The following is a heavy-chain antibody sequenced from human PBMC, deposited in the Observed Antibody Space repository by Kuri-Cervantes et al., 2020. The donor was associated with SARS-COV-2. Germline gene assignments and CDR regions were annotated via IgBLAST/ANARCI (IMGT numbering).Heavy chain of an antibody. Sequence: GESLKISCAASGFTFNNYAMHWVRQTPGEGLEWVAITSYDGSTKYYADSVKGRFTISRDNSKNTLYLQMNSLRAEDTAVYYCAKPYGDYFGPNDYWGQGTLVTFSS. CDR3: AKPYGDYFGPNDY. V-gene: IGHV3-30-3*02. J-gene: IGHJ4*02. CDR1: GFTFNNYA. D-gene: IGHD4-17*01. CDR2: TSYDGSTK.